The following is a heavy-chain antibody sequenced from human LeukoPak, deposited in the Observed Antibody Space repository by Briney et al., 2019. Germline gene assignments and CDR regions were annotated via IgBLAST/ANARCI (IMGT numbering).Heavy chain of an antibody. CDR3: ARDPQGFDY. J-gene: IGHJ4*02. Sequence: PSETLSLTCAVYGGSFSGYYWSWIRQPPGKGLEWIGEINHSGSTNYNPSLKSRVTISVDTSKNQFSLKLSSVTAADTAVYYCARDPQGFDYWGQGTLVTVSS. CDR2: INHSGST. V-gene: IGHV4-34*01. CDR1: GGSFSGYY.